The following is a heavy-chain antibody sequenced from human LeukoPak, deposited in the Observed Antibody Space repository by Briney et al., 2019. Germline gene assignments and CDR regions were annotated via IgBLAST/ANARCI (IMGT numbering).Heavy chain of an antibody. CDR3: AIEAYCSSTSCYKAFDY. Sequence: PSETLSLTCTLSGGSISGYYSSWIRQAPGKGLEWIAYVYYSGSTKYNPSLKSRVTISVDTAKKQVSLKVNSVTAADTAVYYCAIEAYCSSTSCYKAFDYWGQGTLVTVSS. D-gene: IGHD2-2*02. J-gene: IGHJ4*02. CDR2: VYYSGST. CDR1: GGSISGYY. V-gene: IGHV4-4*08.